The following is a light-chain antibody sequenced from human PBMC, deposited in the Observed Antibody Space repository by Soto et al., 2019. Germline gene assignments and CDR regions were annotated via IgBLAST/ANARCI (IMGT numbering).Light chain of an antibody. V-gene: IGLV3-25*02. CDR2: KDN. CDR1: ALPKQY. CDR3: QSSDSSGRYPYV. J-gene: IGLJ1*01. Sequence: SYELTQPPSVSVSPGQTARTTCSGDALPKQYAYWYQQKPGQAPVVVIYKDNERPSGIPERFSGSTSGTTVTLTISGVQAEDEADYFCQSSDSSGRYPYVFGTGTKVTVL.